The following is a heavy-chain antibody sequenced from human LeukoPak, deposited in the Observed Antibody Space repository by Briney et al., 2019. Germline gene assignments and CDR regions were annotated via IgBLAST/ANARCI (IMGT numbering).Heavy chain of an antibody. CDR1: GGSISSYY. CDR3: ARDTPGGFQH. D-gene: IGHD2-15*01. V-gene: IGHV4-59*01. CDR2: IYYSGST. Sequence: PSETLSPTCTVSGGSISSYYWSWIRQPPGKGLEWIGYIYYSGSTNYNPSLKSRVTISVDTSKNQFSLKLSSVTAADTAVYYCARDTPGGFQHWGQGTLVTVSS. J-gene: IGHJ1*01.